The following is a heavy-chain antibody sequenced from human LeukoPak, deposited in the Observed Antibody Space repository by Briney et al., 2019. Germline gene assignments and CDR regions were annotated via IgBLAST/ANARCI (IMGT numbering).Heavy chain of an antibody. Sequence: GGSLRLSCAASGFTFSSYWMSWVRQAPGKGLEWVANIKQDGSEKRYADSVRGRFTVSRDNAQTSLYLQMSSLRAEDTAVYYCARASDPWLQLTWGQGTLVTVSS. J-gene: IGHJ5*02. CDR3: ARASDPWLQLT. CDR1: GFTFSSYW. D-gene: IGHD5-24*01. CDR2: IKQDGSEK. V-gene: IGHV3-7*05.